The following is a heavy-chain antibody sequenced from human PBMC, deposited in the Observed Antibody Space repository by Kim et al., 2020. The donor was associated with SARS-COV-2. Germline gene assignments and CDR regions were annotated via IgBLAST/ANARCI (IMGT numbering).Heavy chain of an antibody. D-gene: IGHD5-12*01. V-gene: IGHV3-23*01. Sequence: GGSLRLSCVASGFTFDTYAMSWVRQAPGKGLEWVSVISGNGVNKLYADSVRVRLTVTSDNSKTKMFLHLKSQRDENKAIYYCANAVDMDGYNYYYYYGM. CDR1: GFTFDTYA. J-gene: IGHJ6*01. CDR3: ANAVDMDGYNYYYYYGM. CDR2: ISGNGVNK.